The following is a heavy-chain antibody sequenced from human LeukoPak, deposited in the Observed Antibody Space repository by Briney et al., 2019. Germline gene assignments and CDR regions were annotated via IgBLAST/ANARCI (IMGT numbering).Heavy chain of an antibody. V-gene: IGHV3-23*01. D-gene: IGHD6-19*01. CDR1: GFTFSSYA. J-gene: IGHJ4*02. CDR2: ISGSGGST. Sequence: GGSLRLSCAASGFTFSSYAMRWVRQAPGKGLEWVSAISGSGGSTYYADSVKGRFTISRDNSKNTLYLQMNSLRAEDTAVYYCAKVPGYSSGWSYFDYWGQGTLVTVSS. CDR3: AKVPGYSSGWSYFDY.